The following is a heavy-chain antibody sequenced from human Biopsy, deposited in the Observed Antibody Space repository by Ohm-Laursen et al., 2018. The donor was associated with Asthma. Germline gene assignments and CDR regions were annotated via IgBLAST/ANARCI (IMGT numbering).Heavy chain of an antibody. J-gene: IGHJ3*02. CDR3: ARTYYGFFTGQVNDAFGI. Sequence: GASVKVSCKASGYTFSSYAIHWVRQAPGQRLEWMGWINAGNGNTKYSQKFQGRVTITRDTSASTAYMELSSLRSEDTAVYYCARTYYGFFTGQVNDAFGIWGQGTRVTVSS. D-gene: IGHD3-9*01. CDR2: INAGNGNT. CDR1: GYTFSSYA. V-gene: IGHV1-3*01.